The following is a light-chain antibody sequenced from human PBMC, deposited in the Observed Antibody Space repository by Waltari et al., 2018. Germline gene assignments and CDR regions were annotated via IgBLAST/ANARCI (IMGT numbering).Light chain of an antibody. J-gene: IGKJ1*01. V-gene: IGKV4-1*01. Sequence: DIVMTQSPDSLALSLGERATINCKSSQSVLYSPNNKNYLAWYQQKPGQSPKLLIYWASTRESGVPDRFSGSGSGTDFTLTITSLRAEDVAVYYCLQYSDSPRTFGQGTKVEIK. CDR1: QSVLYSPNNKNY. CDR2: WAS. CDR3: LQYSDSPRT.